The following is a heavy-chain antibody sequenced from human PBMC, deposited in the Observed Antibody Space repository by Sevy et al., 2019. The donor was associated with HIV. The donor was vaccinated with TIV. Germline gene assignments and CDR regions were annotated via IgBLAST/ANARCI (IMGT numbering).Heavy chain of an antibody. Sequence: GGSLRLSCAASGFRFSSFSMNWVRQAPGKGLEWVSYITSSSSTIFYADSMKGRFTISRDNAKNSQYLQMSSLRDEDTAVYYCARAQADYGDFGGHFDHWGQGSLVTVSS. V-gene: IGHV3-48*02. CDR3: ARAQADYGDFGGHFDH. D-gene: IGHD4-17*01. CDR2: ITSSSSTI. J-gene: IGHJ4*02. CDR1: GFRFSSFS.